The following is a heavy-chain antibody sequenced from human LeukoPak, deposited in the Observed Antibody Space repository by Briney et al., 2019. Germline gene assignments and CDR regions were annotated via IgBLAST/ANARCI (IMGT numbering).Heavy chain of an antibody. J-gene: IGHJ4*02. V-gene: IGHV4-4*07. Sequence: SETLSLTCTVSGGCISSYYWSWIRQPAGKGLEWIGRIYTSGSTNYNPSLKSRVTMSVDTSKNQFSLKLSSATAADAAVYYCARDRPREHFDYWGQGTLVTVSS. CDR2: IYTSGST. D-gene: IGHD1-26*01. CDR1: GGCISSYY. CDR3: ARDRPREHFDY.